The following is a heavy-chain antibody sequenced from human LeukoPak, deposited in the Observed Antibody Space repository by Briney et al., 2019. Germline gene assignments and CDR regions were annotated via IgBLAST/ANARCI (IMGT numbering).Heavy chain of an antibody. CDR3: AREVYCSSTSCYTGYFQH. CDR2: IKQGGSEK. CDR1: GFTFSSYW. V-gene: IGHV3-7*01. D-gene: IGHD2-2*02. Sequence: GGSLRLSCAASGFTFSSYWMSWVRQAPGKGLEWVANIKQGGSEKFYVNSVKGRFPIPRDNAKNSLYLQMNSLRAEDTAVYYCAREVYCSSTSCYTGYFQHWGQGALVSVSS. J-gene: IGHJ1*01.